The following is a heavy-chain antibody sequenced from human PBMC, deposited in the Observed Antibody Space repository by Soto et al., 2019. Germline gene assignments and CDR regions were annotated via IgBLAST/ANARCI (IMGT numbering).Heavy chain of an antibody. CDR2: IHYDGRNK. CDR1: GFIFNTYG. D-gene: IGHD1-26*01. V-gene: IGHV3-33*01. J-gene: IGHJ4*02. Sequence: QVQLVESGGGVVQPGRSLRLSCAASGFIFNTYGMHWVRQAPGKGLEWVAVIHYDGRNKYYADSVKGRFTISRDNSKNTLNLQMNSLRVEDTAVYYCARDLGELWPSVGGYWGQGTLVTVSS. CDR3: ARDLGELWPSVGGY.